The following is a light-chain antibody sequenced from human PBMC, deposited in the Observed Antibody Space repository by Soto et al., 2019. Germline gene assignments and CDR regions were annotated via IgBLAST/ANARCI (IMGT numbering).Light chain of an antibody. V-gene: IGKV3-20*01. Sequence: EIVLTQSPGTLSLSPGERATLSCRASRSLSSSYVVWYQQKPGQAPRLLIYAASRRATGIPDRFSGSGSATEYTLTLSRLEPDDFAVYYCQQQGTFGQGTKLEIK. CDR2: AAS. J-gene: IGKJ2*01. CDR1: RSLSSSY. CDR3: QQQGT.